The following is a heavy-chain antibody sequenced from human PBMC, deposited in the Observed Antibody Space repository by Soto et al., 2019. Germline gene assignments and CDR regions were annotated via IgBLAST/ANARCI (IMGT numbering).Heavy chain of an antibody. CDR1: GFTFSSYA. Sequence: QPGGSLRLSCAASGFTFSSYAMSWVRQAPGKGLEWVSAISGSGGSTYYADSVKGRFTISRDNSKNTLYLQMNSLRAEDTAVYYRAKILAKFTIAAAGFDYWGQGTLVTVSS. CDR3: AKILAKFTIAAAGFDY. CDR2: ISGSGGST. J-gene: IGHJ4*02. V-gene: IGHV3-23*01. D-gene: IGHD6-13*01.